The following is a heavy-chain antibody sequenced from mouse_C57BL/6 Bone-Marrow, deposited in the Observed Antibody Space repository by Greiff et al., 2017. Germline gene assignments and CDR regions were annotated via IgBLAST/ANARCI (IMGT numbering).Heavy chain of an antibody. CDR1: GYTFTSYG. J-gene: IGHJ1*03. CDR2: IYPRSGNT. V-gene: IGHV1-81*01. Sequence: VQLQQSGAELARPGASVKLSCKASGYTFTSYGISWVKQRTGQGLEWIGEIYPRSGNTYYNEKFKGKATLTADKSSSTASMELRSLTSEDSAVYFCASLALWYFDVWGTGTTVTVSA. CDR3: ASLALWYFDV. D-gene: IGHD6-1*01.